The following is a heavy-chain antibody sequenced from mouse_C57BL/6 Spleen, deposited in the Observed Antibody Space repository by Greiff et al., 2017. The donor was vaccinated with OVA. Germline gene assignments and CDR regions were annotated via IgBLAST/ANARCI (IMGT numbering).Heavy chain of an antibody. CDR1: GYTFTDHT. CDR2: IYPRDGST. V-gene: IGHV1-78*01. D-gene: IGHD2-4*01. CDR3: ARWCDYDEGYAMDY. J-gene: IGHJ4*01. Sequence: VKLQESDAELVKPGASVKISCKVSGYTFTDHTIHWMKQRPEQGLEWIGYIYPRDGSTKYNEKFKGKATLTADKSSSTAYMQLNSLTSEDSAVYFCARWCDYDEGYAMDYWGQGTSVTVSS.